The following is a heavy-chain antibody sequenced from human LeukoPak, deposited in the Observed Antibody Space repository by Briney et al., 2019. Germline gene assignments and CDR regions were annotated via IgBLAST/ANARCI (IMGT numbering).Heavy chain of an antibody. J-gene: IGHJ3*02. V-gene: IGHV3-20*01. D-gene: IGHD3-3*01. Sequence: GGSLRLSCAASGFTFDDYGMSWVRQAPGKGLEWVSGINWNGGSTGYADSVKGRFTISRDNAKNSLYLQMNSLRAEDTALYHCARAVYYDFWSGSPDDAFDIWGQGTMVTVSS. CDR3: ARAVYYDFWSGSPDDAFDI. CDR2: INWNGGST. CDR1: GFTFDDYG.